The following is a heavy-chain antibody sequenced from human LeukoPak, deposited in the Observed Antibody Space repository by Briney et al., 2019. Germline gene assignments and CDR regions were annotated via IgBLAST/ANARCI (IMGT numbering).Heavy chain of an antibody. Sequence: SETLSLTCTVSGYSISSGYYWGWIRQPPGQGLEWIGNIYHSGSTYYNPSLKSRGTISIDTSKNQFSLKLSSVTAADTAVYYCARAYSSAWYWNWFDPWGQGTLVTVSS. CDR3: ARAYSSAWYWNWFDP. D-gene: IGHD6-19*01. J-gene: IGHJ5*02. V-gene: IGHV4-38-2*02. CDR1: GYSISSGYY. CDR2: IYHSGST.